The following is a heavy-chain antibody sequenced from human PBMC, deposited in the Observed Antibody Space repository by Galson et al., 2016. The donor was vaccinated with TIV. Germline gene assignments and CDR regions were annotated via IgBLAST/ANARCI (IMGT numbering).Heavy chain of an antibody. J-gene: IGHJ3*02. CDR3: ARVFESYAFDI. CDR2: ISYDGSEK. CDR1: GFTFGSYD. V-gene: IGHV3-30*03. Sequence: SLRLSCAASGFTFGSYDMHWVRQAPGKGLEWVAIISYDGSEKDYGDSVMGRFTISRDRSKNALYLQMKSLRVEDTAVYYCARVFESYAFDIWGQGTMVTVSS. D-gene: IGHD2-21*01.